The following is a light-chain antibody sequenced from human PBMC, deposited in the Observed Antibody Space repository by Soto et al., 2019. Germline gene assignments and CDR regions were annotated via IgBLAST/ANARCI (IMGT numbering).Light chain of an antibody. V-gene: IGKV3-11*01. CDR2: DAS. Sequence: PGARATISCRASQSVSTYLAWYQQKPGQAPRLLIYDASNRATGIPARFSGSGSGKDFTLTISSLEPEYFAVYYCQQRSNWLFTFGPGTKVDIK. CDR3: QQRSNWLFT. J-gene: IGKJ3*01. CDR1: QSVSTY.